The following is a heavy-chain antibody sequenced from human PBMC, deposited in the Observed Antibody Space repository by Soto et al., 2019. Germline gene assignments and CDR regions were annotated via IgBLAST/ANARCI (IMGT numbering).Heavy chain of an antibody. CDR1: GFTFSNAW. V-gene: IGHV3-15*01. CDR3: TTDLLAYCGGDCYPEDLYYYGMDV. Sequence: GGSLRLSCAVSGFTFSNAWMSWVRQAPGKGLEWVGRIKSKTDGGTTDYAAPVKGRFTISRDDSKNTLYLQMNSLKTEDTAVYYCTTDLLAYCGGDCYPEDLYYYGMDVWGQGTTVTVSS. CDR2: IKSKTDGGTT. D-gene: IGHD2-21*02. J-gene: IGHJ6*02.